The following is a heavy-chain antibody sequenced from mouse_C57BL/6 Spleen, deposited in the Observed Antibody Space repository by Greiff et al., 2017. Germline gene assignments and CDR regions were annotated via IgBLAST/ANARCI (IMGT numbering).Heavy chain of an antibody. CDR1: GFTFSSYT. CDR2: ISGGGGNT. V-gene: IGHV5-9*01. CDR3: ARQALPTSFAY. Sequence: EVMLVESGGGLVKPGGSLKLSCAASGFTFSSYTMSWVRQTPEKRLEWVATISGGGGNTYYPDSVKGRFTISRDNAKNTLYLQMSSLRSEDTALYYCARQALPTSFAYWGQGTTLTVSS. J-gene: IGHJ2*01.